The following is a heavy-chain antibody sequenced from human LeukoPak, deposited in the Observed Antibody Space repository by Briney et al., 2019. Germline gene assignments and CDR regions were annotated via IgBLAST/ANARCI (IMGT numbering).Heavy chain of an antibody. CDR2: ISSSSSYI. V-gene: IGHV3-21*01. CDR3: AREGRGGWYFDY. CDR1: RFTFSSCS. D-gene: IGHD6-19*01. J-gene: IGHJ4*02. Sequence: GGSLRLSCAASRFTFSSCSMNWVRQAPGKGLEWVSSISSSSSYIYYADSVKGRFTISRDNAKNSLYLQMNSLRAEDTAVYYCAREGRGGWYFDYWGQGTLVTVAS.